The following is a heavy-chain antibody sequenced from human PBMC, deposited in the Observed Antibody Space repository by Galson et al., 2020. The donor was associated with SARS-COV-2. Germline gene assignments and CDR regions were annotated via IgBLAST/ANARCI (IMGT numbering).Heavy chain of an antibody. CDR1: GYTFTSYG. CDR2: NSAYNGNT. V-gene: IGHV1-18*01. Sequence: ASVKVSCKASGYTFTSYGISWVRQAPGQGLEWMGWNSAYNGNTNYAQKLQGRVTMTTDPSTSTAYMELRSLRSDDTAVYYCARFGRGVPYHDAFDSWGQGTMVTVSS. J-gene: IGHJ3*02. D-gene: IGHD3-10*01. CDR3: ARFGRGVPYHDAFDS.